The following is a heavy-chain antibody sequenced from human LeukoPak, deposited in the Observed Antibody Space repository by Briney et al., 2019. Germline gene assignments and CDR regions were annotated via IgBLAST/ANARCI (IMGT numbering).Heavy chain of an antibody. CDR3: AKEPRVATIEIFDY. J-gene: IGHJ4*02. CDR1: GFTFSSYA. D-gene: IGHD5-12*01. V-gene: IGHV3-23*01. Sequence: PGGSLRLSCAASGFTFSSYAMSWVRQAPGKGLEWVSSISGGGGVTYYVDSVKGRFTISRDNSKNTVYLQMNSLRAEDTAVYYCAKEPRVATIEIFDYWGQGTLVTVSS. CDR2: ISGGGGVT.